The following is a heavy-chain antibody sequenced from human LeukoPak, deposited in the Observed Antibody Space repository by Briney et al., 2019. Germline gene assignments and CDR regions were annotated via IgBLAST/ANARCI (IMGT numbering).Heavy chain of an antibody. Sequence: SVKVSCKASGGTFSSYAISWVRQAPGQGLEWMGGIIPIFGTANYARKFQGRVTITTDESTSTAYMELSSLRSEDTAVYYCARDLGRVAGKAKIAYFDYWGQGTLVTVSS. D-gene: IGHD6-19*01. J-gene: IGHJ4*02. CDR1: GGTFSSYA. CDR2: IIPIFGTA. V-gene: IGHV1-69*05. CDR3: ARDLGRVAGKAKIAYFDY.